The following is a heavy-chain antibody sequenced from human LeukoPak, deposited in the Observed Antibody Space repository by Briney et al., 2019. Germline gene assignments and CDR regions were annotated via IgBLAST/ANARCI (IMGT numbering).Heavy chain of an antibody. D-gene: IGHD5-12*01. J-gene: IGHJ3*02. Sequence: PGGSLRLSCAASGFTVSSNYLSWVRQAPGKGLEWVSVIYSGGSTYYADSVKGRFTISRDSSKNTLHLQMNSLRAEDTAAYYCARDGYEFRAFDIWGQGTMVTVSP. CDR2: IYSGGST. CDR1: GFTVSSNY. CDR3: ARDGYEFRAFDI. V-gene: IGHV3-66*02.